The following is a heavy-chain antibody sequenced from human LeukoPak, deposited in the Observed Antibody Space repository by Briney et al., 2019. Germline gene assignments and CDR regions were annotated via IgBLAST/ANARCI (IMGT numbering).Heavy chain of an antibody. J-gene: IGHJ4*02. Sequence: ASVKVSCKASGYTFTGYYMHWVRQAPGQGLEWMGWINPNSGGTNYAQKFQGRVTITTDESTSTAYMELSSLRSEDTAVYYCARSMALTPQGYCSGGSCYSFDYWGQGTLVTVSS. V-gene: IGHV1-2*02. CDR2: INPNSGGT. CDR3: ARSMALTPQGYCSGGSCYSFDY. CDR1: GYTFTGYY. D-gene: IGHD2-15*01.